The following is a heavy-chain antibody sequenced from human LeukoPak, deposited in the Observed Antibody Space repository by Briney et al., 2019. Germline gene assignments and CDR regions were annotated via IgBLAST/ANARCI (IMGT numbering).Heavy chain of an antibody. Sequence: GGSLRLSCAASGFTFSNYAIHWVRQAPGKGLEWVSLISGDGGSTFYADSVKGRFTISRDNSKNSLYLQMNSLRSDDTALYYCARESESSGWYDYWGQGTLVTVSS. J-gene: IGHJ4*02. D-gene: IGHD6-19*01. V-gene: IGHV3-43*02. CDR2: ISGDGGST. CDR1: GFTFSNYA. CDR3: ARESESSGWYDY.